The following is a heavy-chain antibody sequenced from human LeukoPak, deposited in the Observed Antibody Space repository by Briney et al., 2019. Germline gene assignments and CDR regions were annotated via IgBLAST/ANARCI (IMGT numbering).Heavy chain of an antibody. CDR3: ARSFDI. Sequence: GGSLRLSCAASGFTFSSYDMNWVRQAPGKGLEWVSFISSSGTTIDYADSVKGRFTISRDNTKNSLYLQMNSLRVEDTAIYHCARSFDIWGQGTMVTVSP. CDR1: GFTFSSYD. J-gene: IGHJ3*02. V-gene: IGHV3-48*03. CDR2: ISSSGTTI.